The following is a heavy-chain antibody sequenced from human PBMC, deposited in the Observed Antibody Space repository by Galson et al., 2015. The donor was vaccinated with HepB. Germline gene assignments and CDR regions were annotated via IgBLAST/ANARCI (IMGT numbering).Heavy chain of an antibody. CDR1: GYTFTSYY. Sequence: SVKVSCKASGYTFTSYYMHWVRQAPGQGLEWMGIINPSGGSTSYAQKFQGRVTMTRDTSTSTVYMELSSLRSEDTAVYYCAREPNYYGSGSYMSSSYYYYGMDVWGQGTTVTVSS. CDR3: AREPNYYGSGSYMSSSYYYYGMDV. D-gene: IGHD3-10*01. V-gene: IGHV1-46*01. CDR2: INPSGGST. J-gene: IGHJ6*02.